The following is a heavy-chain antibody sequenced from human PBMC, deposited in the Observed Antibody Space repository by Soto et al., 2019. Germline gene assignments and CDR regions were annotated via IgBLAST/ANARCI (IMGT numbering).Heavy chain of an antibody. Sequence: QVQLQESGPGLVRPSQTLSLTCSVSGASIYNGXXXXXXXXXXXXKGLEWIGHIHNSGSPYNNPSLKSRVTISADTSMNQFSLALTSVTAADTAMYYCARGSTTEKVDSWGQGILVTVSS. CDR3: ARGSTTEKVDS. J-gene: IGHJ4*02. CDR2: IHNSGSP. V-gene: IGHV4-30-4*01. CDR1: GASIYNGXXX.